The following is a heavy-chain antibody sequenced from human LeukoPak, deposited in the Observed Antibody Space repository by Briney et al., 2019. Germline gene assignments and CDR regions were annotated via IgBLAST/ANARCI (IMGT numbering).Heavy chain of an antibody. V-gene: IGHV1-18*01. CDR3: ARRGGKNYGDYLLYYYYMDV. J-gene: IGHJ6*03. Sequence: ASVRVSCKASGYTFSIYGFSWVRQAPGQGLEWMGWISVYNGNTNYAQKFQGRVTMTTDTSTSTAYMELRSLRSDDTAMYYCARRGGKNYGDYLLYYYYMDVWGKGTTVTVSS. CDR1: GYTFSIYG. D-gene: IGHD4-17*01. CDR2: ISVYNGNT.